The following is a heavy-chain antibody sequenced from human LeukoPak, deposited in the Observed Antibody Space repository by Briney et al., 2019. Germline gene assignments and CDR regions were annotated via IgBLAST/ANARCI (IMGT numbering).Heavy chain of an antibody. V-gene: IGHV3-30*04. CDR3: VRGGAARTNYYYYYYMDV. J-gene: IGHJ6*03. Sequence: GGSLRLSCAASGFTFSNYALHWVRQAPGKGLEWVAIILYDGSNNYYADSVKGRFTISRDNSKNTLYLQMNSLRAEDTAGYYWVRGGAARTNYYYYYYMDVWGKGTTVTVSS. D-gene: IGHD2-15*01. CDR1: GFTFSNYA. CDR2: ILYDGSNN.